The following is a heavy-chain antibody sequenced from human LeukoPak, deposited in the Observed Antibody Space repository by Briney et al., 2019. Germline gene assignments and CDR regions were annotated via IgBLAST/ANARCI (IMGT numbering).Heavy chain of an antibody. CDR2: ISYDGSNK. J-gene: IGHJ4*02. D-gene: IGHD6-19*01. CDR3: AKDSSGRVWYFDY. V-gene: IGHV3-30*18. CDR1: GFPFSSYG. Sequence: GGSLRLSCVASGFPFSSYGMHWVRQAPGKGLEWVAVISYDGSNKYYADSVKGRFAISRDNSKNTLYLQMNSLRVEDTAVYYCAKDSSGRVWYFDYWGQGTLVTVSS.